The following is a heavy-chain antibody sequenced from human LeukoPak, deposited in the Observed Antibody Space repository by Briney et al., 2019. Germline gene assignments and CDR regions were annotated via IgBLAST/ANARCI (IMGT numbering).Heavy chain of an antibody. Sequence: GGSLRLSCVGSGFTFSNYWMNWVRQAPGKGLEWVANIKGSDKGHVDSVKGRFSVSRDDARNSLYLQMDSLRAEDTAVYYCARDVDWNYDLWGQGAVVRVSS. V-gene: IGHV3-7*01. CDR1: GFTFSNYW. J-gene: IGHJ4*02. CDR2: IKGSDK. D-gene: IGHD1-7*01. CDR3: ARDVDWNYDL.